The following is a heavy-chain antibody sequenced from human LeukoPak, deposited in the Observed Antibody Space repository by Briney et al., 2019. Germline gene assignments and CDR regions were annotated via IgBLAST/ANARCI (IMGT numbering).Heavy chain of an antibody. Sequence: KTSETLSLTCTVSGGSVSSGGYSWSWIRQPPGRGLEWIGYIYHSGSTYYNPSLKSRVTISVDRSKNQFSLKLSSVTAADTAVYYCASGVIIPYYFDYWGQGTLVTVSS. CDR3: ASGVIIPYYFDY. V-gene: IGHV4-30-2*01. CDR2: IYHSGST. CDR1: GGSVSSGGYS. J-gene: IGHJ4*02. D-gene: IGHD3-3*01.